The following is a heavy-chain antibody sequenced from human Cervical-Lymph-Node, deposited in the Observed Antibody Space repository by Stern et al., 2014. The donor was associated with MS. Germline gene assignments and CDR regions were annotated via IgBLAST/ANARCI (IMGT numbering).Heavy chain of an antibody. CDR3: ARERQQYCNSEGCSYWYFDL. CDR2: LSHRGAY. J-gene: IGHJ2*01. Sequence: QVQLQESGPGLVKPSGTLSLTCAVSGGSVSSTNWRSWVRQSPGKGLEWIGNLSHRGAYIYRPSLRSRVSISLDNSKNHPSLHLTSVTAADTAVYYCARERQQYCNSEGCSYWYFDLWGRGTLVTVSS. CDR1: GGSVSSTNW. D-gene: IGHD2/OR15-2a*01. V-gene: IGHV4-4*02.